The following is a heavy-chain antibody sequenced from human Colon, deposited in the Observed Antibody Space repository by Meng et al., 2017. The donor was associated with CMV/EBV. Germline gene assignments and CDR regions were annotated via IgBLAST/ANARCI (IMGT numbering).Heavy chain of an antibody. CDR2: IKQDGRET. V-gene: IGHV3-7*01. D-gene: IGHD3-16*01. Sequence: GESLRLSCAASGFTFSSYWMTWVRQAPGKGLEWVVNIKQDGRETHYVDSVKGRFTVSRDNAKNSVYLQMNNLRAEDTAVYYCTRLGGSKPFDYWGQGTLVTVSS. CDR1: GFTFSSYW. J-gene: IGHJ4*02. CDR3: TRLGGSKPFDY.